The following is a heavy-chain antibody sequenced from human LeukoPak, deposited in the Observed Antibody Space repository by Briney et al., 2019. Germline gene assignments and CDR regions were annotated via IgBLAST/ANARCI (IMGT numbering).Heavy chain of an antibody. J-gene: IGHJ4*02. CDR3: AKDQQDTAMAVFDY. Sequence: GGSLRLSCAASGFTFSSYGMRWVRQAPGKGLEWVAVIWYDGSNKYYADSVKGRFTISRDNSKNTLYLQMNSLRAEDTAVYYCAKDQQDTAMAVFDYWGQGTLVTVSS. D-gene: IGHD5-18*01. CDR2: IWYDGSNK. V-gene: IGHV3-33*06. CDR1: GFTFSSYG.